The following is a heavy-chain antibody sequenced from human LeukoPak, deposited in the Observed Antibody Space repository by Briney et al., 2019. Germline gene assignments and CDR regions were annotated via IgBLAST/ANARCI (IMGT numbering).Heavy chain of an antibody. CDR3: AKDSVGITNYFDY. V-gene: IGHV3-23*01. Sequence: GGSLRLSCAASGFTFSSYAMSWVRQAPGKGLEWVSAVSGSGGSTYYADSVKGRFTISRDNSKNTLYLQMNSLRAEDTAGYYCAKDSVGITNYFDYWGQGTLVTVSS. CDR2: VSGSGGST. D-gene: IGHD3-10*01. J-gene: IGHJ4*02. CDR1: GFTFSSYA.